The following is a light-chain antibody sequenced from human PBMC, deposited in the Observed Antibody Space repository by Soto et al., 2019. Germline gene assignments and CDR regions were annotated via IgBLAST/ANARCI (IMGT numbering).Light chain of an antibody. J-gene: IGLJ3*02. V-gene: IGLV1-44*01. Sequence: QSVLTQPPSASGTPGQRVTISCSGSSSNIGGNTVNWYQQLPGTAPKLLMFANKERPSGVPDRFSASKSGTSASLAINGLQSDDEADYYCATWDDCLNGWVFGGGTKLAVL. CDR1: SSNIGGNT. CDR3: ATWDDCLNGWV. CDR2: ANK.